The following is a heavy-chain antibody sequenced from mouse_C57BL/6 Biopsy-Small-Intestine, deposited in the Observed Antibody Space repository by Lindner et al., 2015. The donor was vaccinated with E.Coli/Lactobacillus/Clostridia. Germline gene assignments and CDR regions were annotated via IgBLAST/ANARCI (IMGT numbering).Heavy chain of an antibody. CDR1: GYTFTENT. CDR2: IFPGSGST. J-gene: IGHJ3*01. CDR3: ARHEGITTVVPFVY. V-gene: IGHV1-62-2*01. D-gene: IGHD1-1*01. Sequence: VQLQESGADLVKPGASAKLSCKASGYTFTENTIHWLKQRSGQGLEWIGWIFPGSGSTKYNEKFKDKATLTADKSSSTVYMELTRLTSEDSAVYFCARHEGITTVVPFVYWGRGTLVTVSA.